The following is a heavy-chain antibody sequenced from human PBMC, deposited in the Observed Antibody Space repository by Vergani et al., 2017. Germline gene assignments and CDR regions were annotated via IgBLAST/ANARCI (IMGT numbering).Heavy chain of an antibody. J-gene: IGHJ5*02. CDR2: INPSGGST. D-gene: IGHD3-22*01. Sequence: QVQLVQSGAEVKKPGASGKVSCKASGYTFTSYSMHWVRQAPGQGLEWMGIINPSGGSTSYAKKFQGRVTMTRDTTTSTVYMELSNLRSEDTAVYYCVRDGAFXYYYDSSGYNWFDPWGQGTVVTVSS. V-gene: IGHV1-46*03. CDR3: VRDGAFXYYYDSSGYNWFDP. CDR1: GYTFTSYS.